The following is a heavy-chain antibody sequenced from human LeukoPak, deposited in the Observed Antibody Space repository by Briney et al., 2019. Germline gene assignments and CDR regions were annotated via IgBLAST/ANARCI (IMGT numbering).Heavy chain of an antibody. CDR1: GFTFDDYA. V-gene: IGHV3-9*01. J-gene: IGHJ4*02. Sequence: PGRSLRLSCAASGFTFDDYAMHWVRQAPGKGLEWVSGISWNSGSIGYADSVKGRFTISRDNAKNSLYLQMNSLGAEDTALYYCAKDYLFDLTGNYFDYWGQGTLVTVSS. CDR2: ISWNSGSI. CDR3: AKDYLFDLTGNYFDY. D-gene: IGHD1-14*01.